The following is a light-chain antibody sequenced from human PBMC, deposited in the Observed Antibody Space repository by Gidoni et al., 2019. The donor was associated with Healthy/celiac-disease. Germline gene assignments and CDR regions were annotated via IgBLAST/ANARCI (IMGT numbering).Light chain of an antibody. CDR1: QSVSSSY. V-gene: IGKV3-20*01. Sequence: EIVWTQSPGTLSLSPGARATLSCRASQSVSSSYLAWYQQKPGQAPRLLIYGASSRATGIPDRFSVSGSGTDFTLTISRLEPEDFAVYYCQQYGSSPPYTFGQGTKLEIK. J-gene: IGKJ2*01. CDR3: QQYGSSPPYT. CDR2: GAS.